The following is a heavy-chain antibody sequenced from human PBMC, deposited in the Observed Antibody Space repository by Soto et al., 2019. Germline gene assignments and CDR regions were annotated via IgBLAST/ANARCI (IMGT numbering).Heavy chain of an antibody. CDR3: ARAGPHPPNLDY. Sequence: SVKVSCKASGGTFSSYAISWVRQAPGQGLEWMGGIIPIFGTANYAQKFQGRVTITADESTSTAYMELSSLRSADTAVYYCARAGPHPPNLDYWGQGTLVTVSS. J-gene: IGHJ4*02. CDR2: IIPIFGTA. V-gene: IGHV1-69*13. CDR1: GGTFSSYA.